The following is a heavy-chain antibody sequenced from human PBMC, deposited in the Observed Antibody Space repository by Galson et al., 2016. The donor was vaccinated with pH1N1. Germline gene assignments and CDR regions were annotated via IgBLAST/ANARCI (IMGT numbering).Heavy chain of an antibody. V-gene: IGHV1-69*04. CDR3: ARDRHNGDDRASDY. CDR2: IIPILGMT. J-gene: IGHJ4*02. D-gene: IGHD5-12*01. Sequence: SVKVSCKASGVTFSTYAIAWVRQAPGQGLEWMGRIIPILGMTNYAQKFQGRVTITADTSTYTTYMELSSLRSEDTAMYYCARDRHNGDDRASDYWGRGTLVTVSS. CDR1: GVTFSTYA.